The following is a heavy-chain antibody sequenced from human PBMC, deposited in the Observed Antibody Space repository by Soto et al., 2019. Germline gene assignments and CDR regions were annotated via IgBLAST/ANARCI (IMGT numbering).Heavy chain of an antibody. CDR1: GFTFGDYA. V-gene: IGHV3-49*03. CDR2: IRSKAYGGTT. Sequence: RPLRLSCKACGFTFGDYAMSWFRQAPGKGLEWVGFIRSKAYGGTTEYAASVKGRFTISRDDSKSIAYLQMNSLKTEDTAVYYCTSMPEASGSNYVWFDYWGQGT. D-gene: IGHD1-26*01. CDR3: TSMPEASGSNYVWFDY. J-gene: IGHJ4*02.